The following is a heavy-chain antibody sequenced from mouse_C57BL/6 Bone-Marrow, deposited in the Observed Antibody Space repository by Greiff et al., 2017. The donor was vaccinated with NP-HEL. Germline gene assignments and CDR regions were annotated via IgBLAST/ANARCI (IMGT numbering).Heavy chain of an antibody. D-gene: IGHD2-2*01. CDR1: GFNIKDDY. CDR2: IDPENGDT. V-gene: IGHV14-4*01. Sequence: VQLKESGAELVRPGASVKLSCTASGFNIKDDYMHWVKQRPEQGLEWIGWIDPENGDTEYASKFQGKATITADTSSNTAYLQLSSLTSEDTAVYYCTTAGYDVGNAMDYWGQGTSVTVSS. J-gene: IGHJ4*01. CDR3: TTAGYDVGNAMDY.